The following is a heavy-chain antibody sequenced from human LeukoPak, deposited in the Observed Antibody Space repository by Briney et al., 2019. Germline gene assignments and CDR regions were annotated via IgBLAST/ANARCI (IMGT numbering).Heavy chain of an antibody. Sequence: KASETLSLTCTVSGASISSGSFYWSWVRQPAGKGLELIGRIYTSGSTNYNSSLKSRVTISVDTSKNQFSLRLSSVTAADTAVYYCARGPYYDFWSGYPYFDYWGQGTLVTVSS. CDR3: ARGPYYDFWSGYPYFDY. CDR2: IYTSGST. J-gene: IGHJ4*02. D-gene: IGHD3-3*01. CDR1: GASISSGSFY. V-gene: IGHV4-61*02.